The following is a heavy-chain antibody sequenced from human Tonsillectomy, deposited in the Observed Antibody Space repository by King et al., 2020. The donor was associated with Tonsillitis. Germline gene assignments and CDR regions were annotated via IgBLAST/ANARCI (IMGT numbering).Heavy chain of an antibody. CDR3: AKVFYDILAGFYFYYGFDF. D-gene: IGHD3-9*01. CDR2: ISYDGSNE. CDR1: GFTFRNYG. J-gene: IGHJ6*02. Sequence: VQLVESGGGVVQPGRSLRLSCAASGFTFRNYGVHWVRQAPGKGLEWVAVISYDGSNEYYADSVKGRFTISRDNSKNTLYLQMNSLRDEDTVVYYCAKVFYDILAGFYFYYGFDFWGQGTMVTVSS. V-gene: IGHV3-30*18.